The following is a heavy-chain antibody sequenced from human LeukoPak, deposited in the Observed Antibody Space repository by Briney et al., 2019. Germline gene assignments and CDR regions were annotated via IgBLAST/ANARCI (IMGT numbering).Heavy chain of an antibody. V-gene: IGHV5-51*01. CDR2: IYPGDSDT. D-gene: IGHD3-22*01. Sequence: GESLKISCKGSGYSFTSYWIGWVRQMPGKGLEWMGIIYPGDSDTTYSPSFQGQVTISADKSISTAYLQWSSLKAADTAMYYCARRDYYDSSGYFFDYWGQGTLVTVCS. J-gene: IGHJ4*02. CDR1: GYSFTSYW. CDR3: ARRDYYDSSGYFFDY.